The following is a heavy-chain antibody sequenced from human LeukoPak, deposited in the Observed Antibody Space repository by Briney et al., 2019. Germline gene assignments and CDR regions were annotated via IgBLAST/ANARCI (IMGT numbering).Heavy chain of an antibody. CDR2: ISGSGGST. D-gene: IGHD1-26*01. CDR1: GFTFSSYA. V-gene: IGHV3-23*01. Sequence: PGGSLRLSCAASGFTFSSYAMSRVRQAPGKGLEWVSAISGSGGSTYYADSVKGRFTISRDNSKNTLYLQMNSLRAEDTAVYYCAKDQIPKWELPYYFDYWGQGTLVTVSS. J-gene: IGHJ4*02. CDR3: AKDQIPKWELPYYFDY.